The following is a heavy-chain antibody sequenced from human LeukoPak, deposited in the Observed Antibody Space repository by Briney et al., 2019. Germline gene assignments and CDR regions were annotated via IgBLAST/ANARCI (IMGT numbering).Heavy chain of an antibody. CDR3: AINWGFYYFDY. CDR1: GFTVSSNY. V-gene: IGHV3-53*01. D-gene: IGHD7-27*01. J-gene: IGHJ4*02. Sequence: PGGSLRLSCAASGFTVSSNYMSWARQAPGKGLEWVSVIYSGGSTYYADSVKGRFTISRDNSKNTLYLQMNSLRAEDTAVYYCAINWGFYYFDYWGQGTLVTVSS. CDR2: IYSGGST.